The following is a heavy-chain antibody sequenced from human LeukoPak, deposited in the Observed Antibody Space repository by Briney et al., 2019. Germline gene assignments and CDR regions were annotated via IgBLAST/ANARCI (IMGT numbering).Heavy chain of an antibody. CDR1: GGTFSSYA. J-gene: IGHJ3*02. V-gene: IGHV1-69*06. CDR3: ATRYYYDSSGYYRAFDI. CDR2: IIPIFGTA. D-gene: IGHD3-22*01. Sequence: SVKVSCKASGGTFSSYAISWVRQAPGQGLEWMGGIIPIFGTANYAQKFQGRVTITADKSTSIAYMELSSLRSEDTAVYYCATRYYYDSSGYYRAFDIWGQGTMVTVSS.